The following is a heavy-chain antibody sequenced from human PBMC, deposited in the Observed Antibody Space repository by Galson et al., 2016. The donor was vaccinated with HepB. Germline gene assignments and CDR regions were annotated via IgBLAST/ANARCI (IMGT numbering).Heavy chain of an antibody. Sequence: SLRLSCAASGFTLSSHWMSWVRQTPGKGLEWVANINQDGGEKSYVDSVKGRFTVSRDNAKNSLYLQMNSLRAEDTALYHCTRGGTFWGYWGQGTLLTVSS. CDR3: TRGGTFWGY. J-gene: IGHJ4*02. D-gene: IGHD1-26*01. CDR2: INQDGGEK. V-gene: IGHV3-7*01. CDR1: GFTLSSHW.